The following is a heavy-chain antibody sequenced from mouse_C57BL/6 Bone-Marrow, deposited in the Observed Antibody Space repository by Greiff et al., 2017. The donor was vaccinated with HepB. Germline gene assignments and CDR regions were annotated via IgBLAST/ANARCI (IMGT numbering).Heavy chain of an antibody. V-gene: IGHV5-6*01. J-gene: IGHJ3*01. D-gene: IGHD1-1*01. CDR2: ISSGGSYT. CDR3: ARHVLRDWFAY. Sequence: EVHLVESGGDLVKPGGSLKLSCAASGFTFSSYGMSWVRQTPDKRLEWVATISSGGSYTYYPDSVKGRFTISRDNAKNTLYLQMSSLKSEDTAMYYCARHVLRDWFAYWGQGTLVTVSA. CDR1: GFTFSSYG.